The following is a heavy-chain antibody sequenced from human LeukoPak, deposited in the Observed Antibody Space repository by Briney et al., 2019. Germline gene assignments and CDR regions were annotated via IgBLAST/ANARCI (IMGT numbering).Heavy chain of an antibody. D-gene: IGHD3-10*01. CDR3: AREGSSLSYEY. J-gene: IGHJ4*02. V-gene: IGHV4-34*01. CDR2: INHSGTT. Sequence: SETLSLTCAVYGGSFSGYYWSWIRQPPGKGLEWIGEINHSGTTYYNPSLKSRVTMSVDTSRNQFSLKLTSVTAADTAVYYCAREGSSLSYEYWGQGTLVTVSS. CDR1: GGSFSGYY.